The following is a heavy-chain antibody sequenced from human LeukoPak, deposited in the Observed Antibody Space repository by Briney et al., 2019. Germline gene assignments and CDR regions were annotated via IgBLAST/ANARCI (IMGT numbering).Heavy chain of an antibody. CDR2: ISAYNGNT. D-gene: IGHD3-10*01. Sequence: ASVKVSCKASGYTFTSYGISWVRQAPGQGLEWMGWISAYNGNTNYAQKLQGRVTMTTDTSTSTAYMELRSLRSDDTAVYYRARVLTYYYGSGSYEATVSNWFDPWGQGTLVTVSS. CDR1: GYTFTSYG. CDR3: ARVLTYYYGSGSYEATVSNWFDP. V-gene: IGHV1-18*01. J-gene: IGHJ5*02.